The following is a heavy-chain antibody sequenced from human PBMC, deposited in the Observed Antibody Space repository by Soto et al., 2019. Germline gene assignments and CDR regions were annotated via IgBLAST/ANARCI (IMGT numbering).Heavy chain of an antibody. J-gene: IGHJ4*02. CDR2: ISSSGSTI. CDR3: AREVAVAGLDY. Sequence: GPLRGSGAASVFTFSSYEMNWVRQAPGKGLEWVSYISSSGSTIYYADSVKGRFTISRDNAKNSLYLQMNSLRAEDTAVYYCAREVAVAGLDYWGQGTLVNVSS. D-gene: IGHD6-19*01. V-gene: IGHV3-48*03. CDR1: VFTFSSYE.